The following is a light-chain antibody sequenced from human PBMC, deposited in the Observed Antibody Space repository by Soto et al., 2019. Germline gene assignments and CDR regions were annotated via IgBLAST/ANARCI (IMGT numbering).Light chain of an antibody. CDR2: SAS. Sequence: DIQLSQSRYSLSASVGDRVTLTCRASETISHYLNWYQQKPGKAPKLLIYSASKLQSGVPARFSGSGSGTDFTLTITSLQSEDFATYYCQQSSSTPLTFGGGTKVDIK. CDR3: QQSSSTPLT. V-gene: IGKV1-39*01. J-gene: IGKJ4*01. CDR1: ETISHY.